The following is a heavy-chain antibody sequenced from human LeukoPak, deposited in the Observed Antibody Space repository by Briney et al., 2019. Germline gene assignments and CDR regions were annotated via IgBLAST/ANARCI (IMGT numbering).Heavy chain of an antibody. CDR3: ARYYYGSGKQPY. V-gene: IGHV4-39*01. CDR2: IYYSGGT. J-gene: IGHJ4*02. CDR1: GGSISSSSYF. Sequence: SETLFLTCTVSGGSISSSSYFWGWIRQPPGKGLECIGNIYYSGGTSYNPSLKSRVTISVDTSKNQFSVKLSSVTAADTAIYYCARYYYGSGKQPYWGQGTLVTVSS. D-gene: IGHD3-10*01.